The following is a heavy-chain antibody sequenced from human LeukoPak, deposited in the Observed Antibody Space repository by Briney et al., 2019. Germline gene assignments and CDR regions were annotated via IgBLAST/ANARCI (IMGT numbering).Heavy chain of an antibody. Sequence: SQTLSLTCAISGDSVSGSPAVWNWIRQSPSRGLEWLGRAYYKSKWFIDYALSVKGRITITPDTSKNQFSLQLNSVTAEDTAVYYCARGAVRGGTNFDYWGQGTLVTVSS. D-gene: IGHD3-10*01. CDR1: GDSVSGSPAV. CDR3: ARGAVRGGTNFDY. CDR2: AYYKSKWFI. V-gene: IGHV6-1*01. J-gene: IGHJ4*02.